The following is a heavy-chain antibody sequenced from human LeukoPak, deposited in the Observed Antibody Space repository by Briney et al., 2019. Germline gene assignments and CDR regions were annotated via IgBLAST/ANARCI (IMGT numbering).Heavy chain of an antibody. CDR1: GFIVSSNY. J-gene: IGHJ4*02. CDR2: LYSDGTT. CDR3: ARGGGYYGIDY. D-gene: IGHD3-22*01. V-gene: IGHV3-53*01. Sequence: GGFLRLSCAASGFIVSSNYMNWVRQAPGKGLEWVSVLYSDGTTYYTDSVKGRFTISRDNSKNTLYLQMNSLRAGDTAVYYCARGGGYYGIDYWGQGTLVTVSS.